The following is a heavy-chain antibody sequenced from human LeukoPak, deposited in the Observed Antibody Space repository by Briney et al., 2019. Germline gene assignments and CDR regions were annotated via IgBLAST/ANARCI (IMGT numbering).Heavy chain of an antibody. CDR3: ARTKYDSSGYDY. CDR1: GGSISSGDSY. D-gene: IGHD3-22*01. CDR2: IFYSGST. V-gene: IGHV4-30-4*08. J-gene: IGHJ4*02. Sequence: SETLTLTCTVSGGSISSGDSYWSWIRQPPGKGLEWIGYIFYSGSTYYNPSLKSRVTISLDMSENQFSLKLSSVTAADTAVYYCARTKYDSSGYDYWGQGTLVTVSS.